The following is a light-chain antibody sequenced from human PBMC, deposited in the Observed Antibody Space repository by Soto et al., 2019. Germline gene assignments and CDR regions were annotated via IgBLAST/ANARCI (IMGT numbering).Light chain of an antibody. CDR3: QQYYSHPQID. Sequence: IQMTQSPSTLSASVGDRVTITCRASQSISSYLAWYQQKPGKAPKLLIYAASTLQSGVPSRFSGSGSGKDFTLTISCLQSEDFANYYCQQYYSHPQIDFGKGTRLQI. CDR1: QSISSY. CDR2: AAS. V-gene: IGKV1-8*01. J-gene: IGKJ5*01.